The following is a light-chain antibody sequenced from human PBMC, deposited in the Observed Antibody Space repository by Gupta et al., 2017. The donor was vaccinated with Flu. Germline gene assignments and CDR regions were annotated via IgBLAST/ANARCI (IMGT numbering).Light chain of an antibody. Sequence: SALTQPASVSGSPGQSITSSCTGTTSDVGGYNSVSWYQQRPGTAPKLMIYDVSNRPSGISNRFSGSKSGNTASLTISGLQAEDEADYYCSSYTSGSTLVVAFGGGTKLTVL. V-gene: IGLV2-14*01. CDR1: TSDVGGYNS. J-gene: IGLJ2*01. CDR3: SSYTSGSTLVVA. CDR2: DVS.